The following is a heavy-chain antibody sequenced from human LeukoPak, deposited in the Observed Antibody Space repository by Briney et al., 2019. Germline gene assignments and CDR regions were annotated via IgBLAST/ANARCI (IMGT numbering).Heavy chain of an antibody. CDR2: IIPIFGTA. J-gene: IGHJ4*02. Sequence: SVKVSCKASGGTFSSYAISWVRQAPGQGLEWMGGIIPIFGTANYAQKFQGRVTITADESTSTAYMELSSLRSEDTAVYYCARSPNYYDSSGYFEYWGQGTLVTVSS. D-gene: IGHD3-22*01. CDR1: GGTFSSYA. CDR3: ARSPNYYDSSGYFEY. V-gene: IGHV1-69*13.